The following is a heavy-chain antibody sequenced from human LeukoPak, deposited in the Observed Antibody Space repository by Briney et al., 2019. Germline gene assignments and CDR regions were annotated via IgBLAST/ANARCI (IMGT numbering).Heavy chain of an antibody. V-gene: IGHV1-69*05. CDR2: IIPIFGTA. CDR3: ARGGPYYYDSSGYQPFDY. CDR1: GGTFSSYA. J-gene: IGHJ4*02. Sequence: ASVKVSCMASGGTFSSYAISWVRQAPGQGLEWMGGIIPIFGTANYAQKFQGRVTITTDESTSTAYMELSSLRSEDTAVYYCARGGPYYYDSSGYQPFDYWGQGTLVTVSS. D-gene: IGHD3-22*01.